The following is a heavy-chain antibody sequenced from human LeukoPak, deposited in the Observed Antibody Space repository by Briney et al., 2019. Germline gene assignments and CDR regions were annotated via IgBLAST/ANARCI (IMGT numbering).Heavy chain of an antibody. CDR3: ANLNYISSGSTFDY. CDR2: IDYGGST. D-gene: IGHD3-22*01. V-gene: IGHV4-59*11. CDR1: ADSISSRY. J-gene: IGHJ4*02. Sequence: SETLSLTCTVSADSISSRYCSWIRQPPGKGLEWIGYIDYGGSTNYNPSLKSRVTISVDTSKKQFSLKLRSVTAADTAVYYCANLNYISSGSTFDYWGQGTLVTVSS.